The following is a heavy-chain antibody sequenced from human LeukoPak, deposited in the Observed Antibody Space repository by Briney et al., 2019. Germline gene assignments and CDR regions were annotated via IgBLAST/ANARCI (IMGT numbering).Heavy chain of an antibody. V-gene: IGHV3-48*01. J-gene: IGHJ4*02. CDR2: ISSSSNII. Sequence: PGGSLRLSCAASGFIFSSYAMSWVRQSPGKGLQWVSYISSSSNIIYYADSVKGRFTISRDNAKNSLFLQMNSLRAEDTAVYYCARDFAREFTIDYWGQGTLVTVSS. D-gene: IGHD3-10*01. CDR3: ARDFAREFTIDY. CDR1: GFIFSSYA.